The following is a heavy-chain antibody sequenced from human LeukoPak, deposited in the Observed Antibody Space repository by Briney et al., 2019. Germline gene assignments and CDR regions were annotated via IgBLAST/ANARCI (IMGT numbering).Heavy chain of an antibody. Sequence: SETLSLTCTVSGDSISSGLYYWSWVRQPAGKGLDWIGRIYTSGNTNYNPSLKDRVTISVDASKNQFSLRLSSVTAADTAVYYCARSKFDSGSSYPTWGQGTLVTVSS. D-gene: IGHD3-10*01. CDR3: ARSKFDSGSSYPT. CDR2: IYTSGNT. CDR1: GDSISSGLYY. V-gene: IGHV4-61*02. J-gene: IGHJ5*02.